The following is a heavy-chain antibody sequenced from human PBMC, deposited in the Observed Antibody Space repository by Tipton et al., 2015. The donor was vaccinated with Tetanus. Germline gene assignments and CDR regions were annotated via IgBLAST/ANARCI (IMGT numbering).Heavy chain of an antibody. D-gene: IGHD6-6*01. CDR3: ASRSIAARRAFDY. V-gene: IGHV5-51*01. Sequence: MQLVQSGAEVKKPGESLKISCKGSGYSFTSYWIGWVRQMPGKGLEWMGIIYPGDSDTRYSPSFQGQVTISADKSISPAYLQWSSLKASDPAMYYCASRSIAARRAFDYWGQGTLVTVSS. J-gene: IGHJ4*02. CDR2: IYPGDSDT. CDR1: GYSFTSYW.